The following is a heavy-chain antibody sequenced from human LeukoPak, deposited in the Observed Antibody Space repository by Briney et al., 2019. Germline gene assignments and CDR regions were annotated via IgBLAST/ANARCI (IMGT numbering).Heavy chain of an antibody. CDR1: GFTFSSYW. V-gene: IGHV3-7*01. CDR3: ARVGEDDSSGYYVNWFDP. CDR2: IKQDGSEK. D-gene: IGHD3-22*01. Sequence: GGSLRLSCAASGFTFSSYWMSWVRQAPGKGLEWVANIKQDGSEKYYVDSVKGRFTISRDNAKNSLYLQMNSLRAGDTAVYYCARVGEDDSSGYYVNWFDPWGQGTLVTVSS. J-gene: IGHJ5*02.